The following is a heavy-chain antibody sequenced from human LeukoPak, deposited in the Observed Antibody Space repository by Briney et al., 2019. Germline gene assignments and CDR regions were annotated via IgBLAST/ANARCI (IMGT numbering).Heavy chain of an antibody. Sequence: GESLKISCKGSGYSFTSYWIGWVRQVPGKGLEWMGIIYPGDSDTRYSPSFQGQVTISADKSISTAYLQWSSLKASDTAMYYCARHGSAFVDTAMVFAFDIWGQGTMVTVSS. D-gene: IGHD5-18*01. V-gene: IGHV5-51*01. CDR2: IYPGDSDT. CDR3: ARHGSAFVDTAMVFAFDI. J-gene: IGHJ3*02. CDR1: GYSFTSYW.